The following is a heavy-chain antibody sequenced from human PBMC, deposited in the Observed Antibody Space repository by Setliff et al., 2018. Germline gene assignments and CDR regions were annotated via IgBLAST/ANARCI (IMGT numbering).Heavy chain of an antibody. CDR2: ISAYNGNT. V-gene: IGHV1-18*01. CDR3: ARDVGPPDEAIWFGAYMDV. J-gene: IGHJ6*02. CDR1: GYTFTSYG. Sequence: ASVKVSCKASGYTFTSYGISWVRQAPGQGLEWMGWISAYNGNTNYAQKLQGRVTMTTDTSTSTAYLELRSLRSDDTAVYYCARDVGPPDEAIWFGAYMDVWGQGTTGTV. D-gene: IGHD3-10*01.